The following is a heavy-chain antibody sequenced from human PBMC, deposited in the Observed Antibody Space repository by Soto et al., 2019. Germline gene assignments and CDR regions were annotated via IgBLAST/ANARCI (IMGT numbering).Heavy chain of an antibody. CDR2: IYYSGST. V-gene: IGHV4-39*01. CDR3: ATAHYYDSSGPFAY. CDR1: GGSISSSSYY. Sequence: QLQLQESGPGLVKPSETLSLTCTVSGGSISSSSYYWGWIRQPPGKGLEWIGSIYYSGSTYYNPSLKSRVTXXVXTXXTQFSLKLSSVTAADTAVYYCATAHYYDSSGPFAYWGQGTLVTVSS. J-gene: IGHJ4*02. D-gene: IGHD3-22*01.